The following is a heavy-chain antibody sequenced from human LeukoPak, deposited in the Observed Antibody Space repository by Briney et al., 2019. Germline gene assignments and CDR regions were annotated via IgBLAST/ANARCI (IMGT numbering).Heavy chain of an antibody. J-gene: IGHJ6*01. CDR2: TNPDGSEK. V-gene: IGHV3-7*01. CDR3: VRTSGK. Sequence: GESLRLSCAASGFSFSNYWMIWVRQAPGKGLQWVAKTNPDGSEKYYLDSVKGRFTISRDNAKNSLYLQMDGLRAAATAVYYCVRTSGKWG. D-gene: IGHD1-26*01. CDR1: GFSFSNYW.